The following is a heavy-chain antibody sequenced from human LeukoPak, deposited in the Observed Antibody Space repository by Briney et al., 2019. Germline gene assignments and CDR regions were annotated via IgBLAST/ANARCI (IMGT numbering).Heavy chain of an antibody. J-gene: IGHJ4*02. D-gene: IGHD1-26*01. V-gene: IGHV1-46*01. CDR1: GYTFTGYY. Sequence: ASVKVSCKASGYTFTGYYMHWVRQAPGQGLEWMGIINPSGGSTSYAQKFQGRVTMTRDMSTSTVYMELSSLRSEDTAVYYCARGRGSYYPFDYWGQGTLVTVSS. CDR2: INPSGGST. CDR3: ARGRGSYYPFDY.